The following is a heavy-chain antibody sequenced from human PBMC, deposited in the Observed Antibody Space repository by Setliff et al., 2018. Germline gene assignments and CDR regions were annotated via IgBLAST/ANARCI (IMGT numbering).Heavy chain of an antibody. CDR1: GDSMNSGVYY. CDR2: IYSGGTT. D-gene: IGHD6-19*01. Sequence: SETLSLTCKVSGDSMNSGVYYWAWIRQPPGKGLEWIGRIYSGGTTYYNSSLKSRFTISVDTSKSQFSLRLTSVTAADTAVYYCATSGFCSAGSCYSFDDWGQGALVTVSS. CDR3: ATSGFCSAGSCYSFDD. V-gene: IGHV4-39*01. J-gene: IGHJ4*02.